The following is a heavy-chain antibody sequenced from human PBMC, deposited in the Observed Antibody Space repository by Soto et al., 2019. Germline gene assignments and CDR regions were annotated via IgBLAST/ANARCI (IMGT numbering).Heavy chain of an antibody. CDR3: ARGQSHFGELYWFDP. CDR2: IYHSGST. Sequence: KTSETLSLTCAVSGGSISSGGYSWSWIRQPPGKGLEWIGYIYHSGSTYYNPSLKSRVTISVDRSKNQFSLKLSSVTAADTAVYYCARGQSHFGELYWFDPWGQGTLVTVSS. D-gene: IGHD3-10*01. V-gene: IGHV4-30-2*01. CDR1: GGSISSGGYS. J-gene: IGHJ5*02.